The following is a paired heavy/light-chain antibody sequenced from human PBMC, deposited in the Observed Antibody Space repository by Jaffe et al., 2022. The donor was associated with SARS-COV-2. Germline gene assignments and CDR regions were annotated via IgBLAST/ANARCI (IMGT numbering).Light chain of an antibody. J-gene: IGKJ4*01. V-gene: IGKV1-5*03. CDR3: QQHYNYAT. Sequence: DIQMTQSPSTLSASVGDRVTITCRASQSVSIWLAWYQQKPGKAPKLLIYEASRLESGVPSRFSGSGSGTEFTLTISSLQPEDFATYYCQQHYNYATFGGGTKVEIK. CDR2: EAS. CDR1: QSVSIW.
Heavy chain of an antibody. D-gene: IGHD2-15*01. CDR3: AKTGRDCSGPSCFWSYYFDS. V-gene: IGHV3-23*01. CDR2: ISGSDGFT. CDR1: GFTFSSYA. Sequence: EVQLLESGGGLVQPGGSLRLSCAASGFTFSSYAMSWVRQVPGKGLEWVSSISGSDGFTYYADSVKGRFAISRDNSKNTLYLQMSNLRAEDTAVYYCAKTGRDCSGPSCFWSYYFDSWGQGTLVTVSS. J-gene: IGHJ4*02.